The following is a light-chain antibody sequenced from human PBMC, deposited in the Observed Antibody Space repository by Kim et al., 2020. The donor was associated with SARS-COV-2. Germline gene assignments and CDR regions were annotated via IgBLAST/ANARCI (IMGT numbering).Light chain of an antibody. CDR1: TLGDKY. CDR3: QAWDSSRVV. V-gene: IGLV3-1*01. J-gene: IGLJ2*01. Sequence: SYELTQPPSVSVSPGQTASITCSGDTLGDKYACWYQQKPGQSPVLVIYQDSKRPSGIPERFSGSNSGNTATLTISGTQAMDEADYYCQAWDSSRVVFGGG. CDR2: QDS.